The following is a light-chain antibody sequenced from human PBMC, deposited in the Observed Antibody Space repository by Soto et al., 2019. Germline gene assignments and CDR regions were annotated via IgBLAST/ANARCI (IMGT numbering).Light chain of an antibody. V-gene: IGKV3-20*01. J-gene: IGKJ5*01. CDR2: GAS. CDR1: QSVSSSY. CDR3: QQYNNWPPIT. Sequence: EIVMTQSPATLSVSPGERATLSCRASQSVSSSYLAWYQQRPGQAPRLLIYGASNRATGIPDRFSGSGSGTDFTLTISRLEPEDFAVYFCQQYNNWPPITFGQGTRLEI.